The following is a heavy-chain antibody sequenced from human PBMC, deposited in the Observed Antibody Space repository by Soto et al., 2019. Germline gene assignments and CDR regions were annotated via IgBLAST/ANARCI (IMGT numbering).Heavy chain of an antibody. J-gene: IGHJ4*02. Sequence: ASVTVSCPISGYTFTTYGITWVRQAPGQGIEWMGWIRPYTGNTKYAQKLQGRVTMTPDTSTSTPYMDLRSLTCEETAGYCCTGGWVGEFVHYFDYGGKGTLVTGSS. CDR3: TGGWVGEFVHYFDY. D-gene: IGHD3-10*01. CDR1: GYTFTTYG. V-gene: IGHV1-18*01. CDR2: IRPYTGNT.